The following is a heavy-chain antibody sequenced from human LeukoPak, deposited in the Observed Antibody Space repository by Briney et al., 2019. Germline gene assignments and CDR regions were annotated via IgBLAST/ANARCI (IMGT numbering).Heavy chain of an antibody. CDR1: GGSFSGYY. CDR2: INHSGST. V-gene: IGHV4-34*01. J-gene: IGHJ6*02. CDR3: ARGPPTMVRGVIRDYYYYGMDV. D-gene: IGHD3-10*01. Sequence: PSETLSLTCAVYGGSFSGYYWSWIRQPPGKGLEWIGEINHSGSTNYNPSLKSRVTISVDTSKNQFPLKLSSVTAADTAVYYCARGPPTMVRGVIRDYYYYGMDVWGQGTTVTVSS.